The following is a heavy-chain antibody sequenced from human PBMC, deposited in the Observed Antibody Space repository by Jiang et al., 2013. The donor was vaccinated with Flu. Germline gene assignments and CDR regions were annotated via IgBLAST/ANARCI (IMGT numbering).Heavy chain of an antibody. D-gene: IGHD2-15*01. CDR1: GFTFSGSA. CDR3: TRGDVLAEN. CDR2: IRSTVNNYAT. V-gene: IGHV3-73*01. Sequence: GGLVQPGGSLKLSCAASGFTFSGSAMHWVRQASGKGLEWVGRIRSTVNNYATVYAASVKGRFTISRDDSKNTAYLQMNSLKTEDTAVYFCTRGDVLAENWGQGTLVTVSS. J-gene: IGHJ4*02.